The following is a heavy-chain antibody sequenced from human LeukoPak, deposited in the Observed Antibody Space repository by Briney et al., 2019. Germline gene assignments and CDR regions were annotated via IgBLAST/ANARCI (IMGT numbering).Heavy chain of an antibody. CDR2: INHSGST. V-gene: IGHV4-34*01. Sequence: PSETLSLTCAVYGGSFSGYYWSWIRQPPGKGLEWIGEINHSGSTNYDPSLKSRVTIPVDTSKNQFSLKLSSVTAADTAVYYCARRIAAAGFGYWGQGTLVTVSS. CDR1: GGSFSGYY. D-gene: IGHD6-13*01. J-gene: IGHJ4*02. CDR3: ARRIAAAGFGY.